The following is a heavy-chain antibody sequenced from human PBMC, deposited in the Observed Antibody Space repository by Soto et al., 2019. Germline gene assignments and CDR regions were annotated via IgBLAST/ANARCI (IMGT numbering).Heavy chain of an antibody. CDR2: IYYSGST. CDR3: ARKRYEWEHAEYFQH. CDR1: GGSISSSSYY. V-gene: IGHV4-39*01. J-gene: IGHJ1*01. D-gene: IGHD1-26*01. Sequence: PSETLSLTCTVSGGSISSSSYYWGWIRQPPGKGLEWIGSIYYSGSTYYNPSLKSRVTISVDTSKNQFSLKLSSVTAADTAVYYCARKRYEWEHAEYFQHWGQGTLVTVSS.